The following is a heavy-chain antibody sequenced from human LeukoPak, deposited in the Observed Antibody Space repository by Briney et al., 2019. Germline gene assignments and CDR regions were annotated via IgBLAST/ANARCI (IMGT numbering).Heavy chain of an antibody. CDR2: IYYSGST. Sequence: PSQTLSLTCTVSGGSISSGGYYWSWIRQHPGKGLEWIGYIYYSGSTYYNPSLKSRVTISVDTSKNQFSLKLSSVTAADTAVYYCAPTIAAAGTKNWFDPWGQGTLVTVSS. J-gene: IGHJ5*02. CDR3: APTIAAAGTKNWFDP. CDR1: GGSISSGGYY. V-gene: IGHV4-31*03. D-gene: IGHD6-13*01.